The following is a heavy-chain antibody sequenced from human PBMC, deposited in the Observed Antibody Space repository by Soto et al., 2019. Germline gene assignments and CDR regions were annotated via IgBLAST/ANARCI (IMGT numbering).Heavy chain of an antibody. CDR3: AHSVMVRGVIPPYYFDY. Sequence: SGPTLVNPTQTLTLTCTFSGFSLSTSGVGVGWIRQPPGKALEWLALIYWDDDKRYSPSLKSRLTITKDTSKNQVVLTMTNMDPVDTATYYCAHSVMVRGVIPPYYFDYWGQGTLVTVSS. J-gene: IGHJ4*02. V-gene: IGHV2-5*02. CDR2: IYWDDDK. CDR1: GFSLSTSGVG. D-gene: IGHD3-10*01.